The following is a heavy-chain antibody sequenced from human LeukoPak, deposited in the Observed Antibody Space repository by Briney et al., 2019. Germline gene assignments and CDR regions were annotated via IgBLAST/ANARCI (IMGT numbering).Heavy chain of an antibody. V-gene: IGHV1-69-2*01. CDR3: ATLGSTSYTDY. Sequence: ASVKLSCKVSGYTFTDYYMHWVQQAPGKGLGWMGLVDPEDGETIYAEKFQGRVTITADTSTDTAYMELSSLRSEDTAVYYCATLGSTSYTDYWGQGTLVTVSS. J-gene: IGHJ4*02. CDR1: GYTFTDYY. D-gene: IGHD2-2*01. CDR2: VDPEDGET.